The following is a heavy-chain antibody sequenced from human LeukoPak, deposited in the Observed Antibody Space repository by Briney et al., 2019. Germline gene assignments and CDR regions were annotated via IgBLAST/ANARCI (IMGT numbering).Heavy chain of an antibody. V-gene: IGHV1-18*01. CDR2: ISAYNGNT. CDR1: GYTFTSYG. J-gene: IGHJ4*02. CDR3: ARGGLITMVRGVIPDY. D-gene: IGHD3-10*01. Sequence: ASVKVSCKASGYTFTSYGISWVRQAPGQGLEWMGWISAYNGNTNYAQKLQGRVTMTTDTSTSTAYMELRSLRSDDTAVYYCARGGLITMVRGVIPDYWGQGTLVTVSS.